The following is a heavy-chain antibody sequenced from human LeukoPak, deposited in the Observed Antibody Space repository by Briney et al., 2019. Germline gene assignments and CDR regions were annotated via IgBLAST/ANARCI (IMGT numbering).Heavy chain of an antibody. Sequence: GGSLRLSCAASGFTFSSYAMSWVRQAPGKGLEWVSTITGSDTYYADSVKGRFTISRDNSKNTLYLQMNSLRAEDTALYYCAKDLKADGYNNNYFDFWGQGTLVTVSS. D-gene: IGHD5-24*01. V-gene: IGHV3-23*01. CDR3: AKDLKADGYNNNYFDF. CDR1: GFTFSSYA. CDR2: ITGSDT. J-gene: IGHJ4*02.